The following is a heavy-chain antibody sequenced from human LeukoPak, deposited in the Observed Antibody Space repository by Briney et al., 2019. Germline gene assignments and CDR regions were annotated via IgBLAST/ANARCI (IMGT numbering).Heavy chain of an antibody. CDR2: ISNFDGDT. CDR1: GRLFTSYG. Sequence: GASVKVSCKASGRLFTSYGIAWVRQAPGERLEGVGWISNFDGDTKVAENLQGRVTLTTDSSTSTAYMVLTNLKFDDTAVYYCVRARGCSNCVLTDGFDSWGQGTKVTVSS. D-gene: IGHD6-13*01. J-gene: IGHJ3*01. CDR3: VRARGCSNCVLTDGFDS. V-gene: IGHV1-18*01.